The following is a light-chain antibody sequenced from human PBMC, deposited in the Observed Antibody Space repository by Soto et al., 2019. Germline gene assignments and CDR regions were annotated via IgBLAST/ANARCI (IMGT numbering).Light chain of an antibody. CDR2: GVS. V-gene: IGLV2-8*01. CDR3: SPYAGSNNFARV. Sequence: QSVLTQPPSASGSPGQSVTISCTGTSSDVGGYNYVSWYQQHPGKAPKLMIYGVSKRPSGVPDRFSGSKSGNTASLTVSGLQAEDEADYYCSPYAGSNNFARVFGGGTKLTVL. J-gene: IGLJ2*01. CDR1: SSDVGGYNY.